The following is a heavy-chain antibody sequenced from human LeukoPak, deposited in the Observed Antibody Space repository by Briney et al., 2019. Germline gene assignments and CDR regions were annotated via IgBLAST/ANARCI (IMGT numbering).Heavy chain of an antibody. CDR1: GGSFSGYY. D-gene: IGHD4-4*01. V-gene: IGHV4-34*01. Sequence: SETLSLTCAVYGGSFSGYYWSWIRQPPGKGLEWIGEINHSGNTNYNPSLKSRITMSVDTSKNQISLKLTSVTAADTAVYYCARQIPYSNYDYWGQGTLVTVSS. J-gene: IGHJ4*02. CDR2: INHSGNT. CDR3: ARQIPYSNYDY.